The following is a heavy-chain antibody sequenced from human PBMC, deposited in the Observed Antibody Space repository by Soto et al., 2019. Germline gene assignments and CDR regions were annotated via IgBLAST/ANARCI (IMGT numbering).Heavy chain of an antibody. CDR2: INSDGTIS. D-gene: IGHD2-21*01. J-gene: IGHJ6*02. Sequence: QPGGSLRLSCAASGFTFSSYSMNWVRQAPGKGPEWLSGINSDGTISSYADSVKGRFTISRDNARNTLSLQMNSLRADDTAVYYCARLSGDHSAFFSYGMDAWGQGTTVTVSS. V-gene: IGHV3-74*01. CDR1: GFTFSSYS. CDR3: ARLSGDHSAFFSYGMDA.